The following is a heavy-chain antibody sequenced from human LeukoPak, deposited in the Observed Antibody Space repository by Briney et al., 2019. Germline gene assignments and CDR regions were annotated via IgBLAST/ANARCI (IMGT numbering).Heavy chain of an antibody. D-gene: IGHD2-21*02. J-gene: IGHJ4*02. CDR1: GFTFSSYA. V-gene: IGHV3-30-3*01. CDR3: ARDARGAYCGGDCSPYFDY. Sequence: GRSLRLSRAASGFTFSSYAMHWVRQAPGKGLEWVAVISYDGSNKYYADSVKGRFTISGDNSKNTLYLQMNSLRAEDTAVYYCARDARGAYCGGDCSPYFDYWGQGTLVTVSS. CDR2: ISYDGSNK.